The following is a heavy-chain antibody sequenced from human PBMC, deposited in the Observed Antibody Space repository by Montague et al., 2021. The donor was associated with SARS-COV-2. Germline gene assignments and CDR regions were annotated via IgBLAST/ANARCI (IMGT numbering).Heavy chain of an antibody. CDR1: GGSVSSSSYY. V-gene: IGHV4-39*01. Sequence: SETLSLTCTVSGGSVSSSSYYWGWIRQPPGKGLEWIGSVYYTGSTYYNPSLKSRVTISVDTSKNQFSLKLSSVTAADTAVYYCARTLTGSGNAFDVWGQGTTVTVSS. D-gene: IGHD3-10*01. J-gene: IGHJ3*01. CDR2: VYYTGST. CDR3: ARTLTGSGNAFDV.